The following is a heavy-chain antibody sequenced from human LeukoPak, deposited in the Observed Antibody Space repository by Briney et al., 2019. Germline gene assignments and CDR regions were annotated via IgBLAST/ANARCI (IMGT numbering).Heavy chain of an antibody. CDR3: ARVGGYLSWFDP. J-gene: IGHJ5*02. CDR1: GFTFSTYS. V-gene: IGHV3-21*04. Sequence: PGGSLRLSCAASGFTFSTYSMNWVRQAPGKGLEWVSSISSSSSYIYYADSVKGRFTISRDNAKNSLFLQMNSLRAEDTAVYYCARVGGYLSWFDPWGQGTLVTVSS. D-gene: IGHD2-15*01. CDR2: ISSSSSYI.